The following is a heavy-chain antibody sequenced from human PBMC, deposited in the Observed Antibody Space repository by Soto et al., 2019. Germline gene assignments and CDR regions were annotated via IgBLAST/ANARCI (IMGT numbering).Heavy chain of an antibody. Sequence: QVQLVQSGAEVKKPGASVKVSCKASGYTFTGYYMHWVRQAPGQGLEWMGWINPNSGGTNYAQKFQGRVTMTRDTSISTAYMELSRLRSDDTAVYYCARRRAGYRHDSSGSIDGDYWGQGTLVTVSS. V-gene: IGHV1-2*02. CDR2: INPNSGGT. CDR1: GYTFTGYY. D-gene: IGHD3-22*01. CDR3: ARRRAGYRHDSSGSIDGDY. J-gene: IGHJ4*02.